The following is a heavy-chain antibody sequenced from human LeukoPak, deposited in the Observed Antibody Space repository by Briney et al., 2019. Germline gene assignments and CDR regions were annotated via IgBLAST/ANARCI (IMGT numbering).Heavy chain of an antibody. CDR3: ARDPASDAFDI. CDR2: ISMGSSYI. V-gene: IGHV3-21*01. J-gene: IGHJ3*02. Sequence: GGSLRLSCAASGFTFSSYSMNRVRQAPGKGLEWVSSISMGSSYIKYADSVKGRFTISRDNAKNSLYLQMNSLRAEDTAVYYCARDPASDAFDIWGQGTVVTVSS. CDR1: GFTFSSYS.